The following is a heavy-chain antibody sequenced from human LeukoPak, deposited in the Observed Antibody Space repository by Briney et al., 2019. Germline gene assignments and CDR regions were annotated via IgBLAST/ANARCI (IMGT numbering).Heavy chain of an antibody. J-gene: IGHJ4*02. CDR3: ARFSGHSSGWPFDY. D-gene: IGHD6-19*01. CDR1: GDSVSSGSYY. Sequence: SETLSLTCTVSGDSVSSGSYYWNWLRQPPGKGLEWIGYIYYSGGTNYNPSLKSRVTISVDTSKNQFSLKLTSVTAADTAVCYCARFSGHSSGWPFDYWGQGTLVTVSS. V-gene: IGHV4-61*01. CDR2: IYYSGGT.